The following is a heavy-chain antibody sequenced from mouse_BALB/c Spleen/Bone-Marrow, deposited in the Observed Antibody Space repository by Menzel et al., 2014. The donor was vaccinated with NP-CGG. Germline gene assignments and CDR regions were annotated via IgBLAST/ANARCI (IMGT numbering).Heavy chain of an antibody. D-gene: IGHD1-1*01. Sequence: EVQVVESGGGLVQPGESLKLSCESNEYEFPSHDMSWVRKTPGKRLELVAAINRDGGSTYYPDTMERRFIISRDNSKKTLYLQMRNLRYEDTAVYDCARRGDYYGSSLFAYWGQGTLVTVSA. J-gene: IGHJ3*01. CDR3: ARRGDYYGSSLFAY. CDR2: INRDGGST. CDR1: EYEFPSHD. V-gene: IGHV5-2*01.